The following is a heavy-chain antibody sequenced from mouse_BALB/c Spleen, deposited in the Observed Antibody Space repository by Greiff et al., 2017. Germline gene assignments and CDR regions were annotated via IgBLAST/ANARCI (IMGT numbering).Heavy chain of an antibody. CDR1: GFSLTSYG. Sequence: QVQLKESGPGLVAPSQSLSITCTVSGFSLTSYGVHWVRQPPGKGLEWLGVIWAGGSTNYNSALMSRLSISKDNSKSQVFLKMNSLQTDDTARYYCARSGTDWYFDVWGAGTTVTVSS. V-gene: IGHV2-9*02. CDR3: ARSGTDWYFDV. D-gene: IGHD4-1*01. J-gene: IGHJ1*01. CDR2: IWAGGST.